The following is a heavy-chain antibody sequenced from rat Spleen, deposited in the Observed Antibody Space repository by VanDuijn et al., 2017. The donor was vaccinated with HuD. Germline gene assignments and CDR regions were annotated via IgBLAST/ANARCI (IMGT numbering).Heavy chain of an antibody. D-gene: IGHD1-4*01. CDR2: ITNTGGST. V-gene: IGHV5-20*01. CDR1: GFTFSHYG. CDR3: TTEPGYNSYFDY. J-gene: IGHJ2*01. Sequence: EVQLVESGGGLVQPGRSLKLTCAASGFTFSHYGMAWVRQAPTKGLEWVASITNTGGSTYYPDSVKGRFTISRDNAKSTLYLQMDSLRSEDTATYYCTTEPGYNSYFDYWGQGVMVTVSS.